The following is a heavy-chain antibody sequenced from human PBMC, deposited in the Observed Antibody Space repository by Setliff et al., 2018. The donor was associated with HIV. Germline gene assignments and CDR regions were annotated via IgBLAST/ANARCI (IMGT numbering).Heavy chain of an antibody. CDR3: ASGKGVRGVIIRGCLDV. J-gene: IGHJ6*04. V-gene: IGHV1-8*01. CDR1: GHPFSNYD. D-gene: IGHD3-10*01. Sequence: GASVKVSCKTSGHPFSNYDIIWVRRATGQGLEWMGWMNPNSGATGYAQKFKDRFVMTRDTSISTAYMGLRSLTYEDTAVYYCASGKGVRGVIIRGCLDVWGKGTTVTVSS. CDR2: MNPNSGAT.